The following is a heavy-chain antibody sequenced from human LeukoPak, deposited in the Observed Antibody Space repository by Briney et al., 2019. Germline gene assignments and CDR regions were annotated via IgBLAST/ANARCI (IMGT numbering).Heavy chain of an antibody. CDR3: AKDRGSSSWLFFDY. CDR2: ISWNSGSI. V-gene: IGHV3-9*01. CDR1: GFTFDDYA. J-gene: IGHJ4*02. D-gene: IGHD6-13*01. Sequence: GRSLRLSYAASGFTFDDYAMHWVRQAPGKGLEWVSGISWNSGSIGYADSVKGRFTISRDNAKNSLYLQMNSLRAEDTALYYCAKDRGSSSWLFFDYWGQGTLVTVSS.